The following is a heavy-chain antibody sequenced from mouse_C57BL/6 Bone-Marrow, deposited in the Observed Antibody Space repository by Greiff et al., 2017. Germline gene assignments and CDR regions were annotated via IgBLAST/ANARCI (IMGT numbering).Heavy chain of an antibody. CDR2: IYPGSGST. D-gene: IGHD1-1*01. CDR3: ARNYGSSLDV. Sequence: QVHVKQPGAELVKPGASVKMSCKASGYTFTSYWITWVKQRPGQGLEWIGDIYPGSGSTNYNEKFKSKATLTVDTSSSTAYMQLSSLTSEDSAVYYCARNYGSSLDVWGTGTTVTVSS. J-gene: IGHJ1*03. CDR1: GYTFTSYW. V-gene: IGHV1-55*01.